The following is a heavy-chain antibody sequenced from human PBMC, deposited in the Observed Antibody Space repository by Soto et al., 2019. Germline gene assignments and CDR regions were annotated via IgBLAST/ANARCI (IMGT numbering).Heavy chain of an antibody. CDR1: GFSRSSYW. V-gene: IGHV3-7*01. J-gene: IGHJ4*02. D-gene: IGHD1-1*01. Sequence: GGSLRLSCAASGFSRSSYWMSWVRQAPGKGLEWVANIKQDGSDQYYVDSVKGRFTISRDNAKNSLYLQMNSLRAEDTAVYYCTTPAPTPTNYSYQGPLVTVFS. CDR3: TTPAPTPTNY. CDR2: IKQDGSDQ.